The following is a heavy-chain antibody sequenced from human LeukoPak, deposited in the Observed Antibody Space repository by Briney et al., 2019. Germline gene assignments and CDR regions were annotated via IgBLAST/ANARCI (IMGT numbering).Heavy chain of an antibody. J-gene: IGHJ4*02. CDR3: ATRRGYGGYEDY. CDR2: ISSSSSYI. V-gene: IGHV3-21*01. CDR1: GFTFSSYS. Sequence: GGSLRLSCAASGFTFSSYSMNWVRQAPGEGLEWVSSISSSSSYIYYADSVKGRFTISRDNAKNSLYLQMNSLRAEDTAVYYCATRRGYGGYEDYWGQGTLVTVSS. D-gene: IGHD5-12*01.